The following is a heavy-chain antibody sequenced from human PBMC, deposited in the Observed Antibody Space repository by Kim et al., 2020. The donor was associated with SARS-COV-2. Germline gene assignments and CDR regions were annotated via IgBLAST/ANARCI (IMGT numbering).Heavy chain of an antibody. CDR2: IYYSGST. J-gene: IGHJ6*03. V-gene: IGHV4-59*01. Sequence: SETLSLTCTVSGGSISSYYWSWIRQSPGKGLEWIGNIYYSGSTNYNPSLKSRVTISVDTSKNQFSLKLSSVTAADTAVYYCARGGDLTVTTSTGYYYYMDVWGKGTTVTVSS. D-gene: IGHD4-17*01. CDR3: ARGGDLTVTTSTGYYYYMDV. CDR1: GGSISSYY.